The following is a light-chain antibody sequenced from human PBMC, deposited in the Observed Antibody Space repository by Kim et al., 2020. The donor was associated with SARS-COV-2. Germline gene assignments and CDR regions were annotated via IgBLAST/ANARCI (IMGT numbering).Light chain of an antibody. CDR1: SLSYYY. J-gene: IGLJ3*02. CDR2: GKN. V-gene: IGLV3-19*01. CDR3: NSRDSSGNYWV. Sequence: SSELPQDPAVSVALGQTVRITCQGDSLSYYYASWYQQKPGQAPALVIYGKNSRPSGIPDRFSGSSSGNTASLTITGAQAEDEADYYCNSRDSSGNYWVFG.